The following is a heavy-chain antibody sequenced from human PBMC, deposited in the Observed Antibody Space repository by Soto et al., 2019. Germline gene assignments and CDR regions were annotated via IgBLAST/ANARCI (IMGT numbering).Heavy chain of an antibody. CDR2: INPSGGST. D-gene: IGHD4-4*01. V-gene: IGHV1-46*01. Sequence: GASVKVSCKASGYTFTSYYMHWVRQAPGQGLEWMGIINPSGGSTSYAQKFQGRVTMTRDTSTSTVYMELSSLRSEDTAVYYCARDRTTVTTCCGYGMDVWGQGTTVTVSS. J-gene: IGHJ6*02. CDR3: ARDRTTVTTCCGYGMDV. CDR1: GYTFTSYY.